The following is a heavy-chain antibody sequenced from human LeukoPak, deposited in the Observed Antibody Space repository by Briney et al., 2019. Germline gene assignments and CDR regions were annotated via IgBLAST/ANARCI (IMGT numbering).Heavy chain of an antibody. CDR2: IYDSGST. Sequence: SETLSLTCTVSSASISSYYWSWIRQPPGKGLEWIGYIYDSGSTNYNPSLKSRVTISVDTSKNQFSLKLSSVTAADTAVFYCASLTTADAFDIWGEGTMVTVSS. D-gene: IGHD3-22*01. CDR1: SASISSYY. J-gene: IGHJ3*02. V-gene: IGHV4-59*01. CDR3: ASLTTADAFDI.